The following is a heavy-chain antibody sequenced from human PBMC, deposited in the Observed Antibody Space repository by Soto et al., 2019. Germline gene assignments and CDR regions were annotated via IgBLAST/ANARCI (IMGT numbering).Heavy chain of an antibody. Sequence: LRLSCAASGFTFSNAWMSWVRQAPGKGLEWVGRIKSKTDGGTTDYAAPVKGRFTISRDDSKNTLYLQMNSLKTEDTAVYYCTTGLWFGESLDYWGQGTLVTSPQ. CDR2: IKSKTDGGTT. V-gene: IGHV3-15*01. CDR3: TTGLWFGESLDY. D-gene: IGHD3-10*01. CDR1: GFTFSNAW. J-gene: IGHJ4*02.